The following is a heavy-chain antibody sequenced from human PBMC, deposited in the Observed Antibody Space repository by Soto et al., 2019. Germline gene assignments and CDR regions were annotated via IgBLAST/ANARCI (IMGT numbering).Heavy chain of an antibody. CDR1: GFTFSSYA. J-gene: IGHJ6*02. V-gene: IGHV3-30-3*01. CDR3: ARAGPTLRSSWSLSSVPNYYYGMDV. Sequence: GGSLRLSCAASGFTFSSYAMHWVRQAPGKGLEWVAVISYDGSNKYYADSVKGRITLSRDKSKNTVYLQMNSLRVEGTAVDYCARAGPTLRSSWSLSSVPNYYYGMDVWGQGTTVTVSS. D-gene: IGHD6-13*01. CDR2: ISYDGSNK.